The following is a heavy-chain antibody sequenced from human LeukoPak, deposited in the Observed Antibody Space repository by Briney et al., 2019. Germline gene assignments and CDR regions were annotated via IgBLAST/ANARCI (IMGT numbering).Heavy chain of an antibody. CDR2: MNPNSGNT. CDR3: ARGSSYYDILTGYGDY. J-gene: IGHJ4*02. D-gene: IGHD3-9*01. Sequence: GASVKVSCKASGYNFTSYDINWVRQATGQGLEWVGWMNPNSGNTGYAQKFQGRVTITRNTSISTVYMELSSLRSEDTAVYYCARGSSYYDILTGYGDYWGQGTLVTVSS. V-gene: IGHV1-8*03. CDR1: GYNFTSYD.